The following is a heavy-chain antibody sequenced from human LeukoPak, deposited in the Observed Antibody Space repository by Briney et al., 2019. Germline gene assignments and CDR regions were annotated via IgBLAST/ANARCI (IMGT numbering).Heavy chain of an antibody. J-gene: IGHJ4*02. CDR2: IRYDGSNK. Sequence: GGSLRLPCAASAFTFSRYGMHWVRQAPGKGLEWVAFIRYDGSNKYYADSVKGRFTISRDNSKNTLYLQMNSLRAEDTAVYYCASYSGYAYLIDYWGQGTLVTVSS. V-gene: IGHV3-30*02. CDR1: AFTFSRYG. D-gene: IGHD5-12*01. CDR3: ASYSGYAYLIDY.